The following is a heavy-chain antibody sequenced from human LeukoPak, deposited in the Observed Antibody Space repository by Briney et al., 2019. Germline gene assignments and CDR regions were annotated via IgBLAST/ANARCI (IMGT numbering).Heavy chain of an antibody. Sequence: GASVKVSCKASGYTFTCYDINWVRQATGQGLEWMGWMNPNSGNTGYAQKFQGRVTMTRNTSISTAYMELSSLRSEDTAVYYCARERVVVAAKDYYYYGMDVWGQGTTVTVSS. CDR2: MNPNSGNT. CDR3: ARERVVVAAKDYYYYGMDV. D-gene: IGHD2-15*01. V-gene: IGHV1-8*01. CDR1: GYTFTCYD. J-gene: IGHJ6*02.